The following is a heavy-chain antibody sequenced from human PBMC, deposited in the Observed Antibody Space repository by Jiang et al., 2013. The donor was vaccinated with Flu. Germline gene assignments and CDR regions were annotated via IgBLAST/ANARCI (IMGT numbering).Heavy chain of an antibody. V-gene: IGHV4-61*02. Sequence: GLVKPSQTLSLSCTVSDGSISSGGYYWSWIRLPAGKGLEWIGRIHTRGNTNYNPSLKSRVTISLDTSRNQFSLNLYSVTAADTAVYYCARYSGSVGYFDYWGQGTVVTVSS. CDR3: ARYSGSVGYFDY. CDR2: IHTRGNT. D-gene: IGHD1-26*01. J-gene: IGHJ4*02. CDR1: DGSISSGGYY.